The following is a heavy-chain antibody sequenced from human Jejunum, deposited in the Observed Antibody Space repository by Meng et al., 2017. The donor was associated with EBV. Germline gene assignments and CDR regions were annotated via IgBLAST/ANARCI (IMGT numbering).Heavy chain of an antibody. V-gene: IGHV4-4*02. Sequence: GQLVESGPGLVKLSGTLSLTCAFSTDFISSYEWWSWVRQPPGKGLEWLGEINQVGSTYYNPSLKSRITISIDTSKRQFSLRLNSMTAADTAVYYCARASSERLLDYWGQGTLVTVSS. J-gene: IGHJ4*02. CDR1: TDFISSYEW. D-gene: IGHD1-14*01. CDR3: ARASSERLLDY. CDR2: INQVGST.